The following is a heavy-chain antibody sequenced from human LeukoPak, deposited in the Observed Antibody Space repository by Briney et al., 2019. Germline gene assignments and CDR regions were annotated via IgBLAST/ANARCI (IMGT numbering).Heavy chain of an antibody. V-gene: IGHV3-30*04. J-gene: IGHJ4*02. Sequence: GGSLRLSCAAPGFTFSSYAMHWVREAPGKGLEWVAVISYDRSNKHYADSLKGRFTISRDNSKNTRYLRMITLRTGDTAMYYCTTSPVPGIDYWGQGIQVTVSS. D-gene: IGHD6-19*01. CDR2: ISYDRSNK. CDR1: GFTFSSYA. CDR3: TTSPVPGIDY.